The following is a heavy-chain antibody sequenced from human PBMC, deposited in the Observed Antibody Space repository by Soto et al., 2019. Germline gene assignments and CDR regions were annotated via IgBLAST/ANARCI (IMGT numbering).Heavy chain of an antibody. CDR1: GGTFSSYT. Sequence: SVKVSCKASGGTFSSYTISWVRQAPGQGLEWMGRIIPILGIAKYAQKFQGRATITADKSTSTAYMELSSLRSEDTAVYYCASSTLRYYYYGMDVWGQGTTVTVSS. CDR2: IIPILGIA. J-gene: IGHJ6*02. V-gene: IGHV1-69*02. CDR3: ASSTLRYYYYGMDV.